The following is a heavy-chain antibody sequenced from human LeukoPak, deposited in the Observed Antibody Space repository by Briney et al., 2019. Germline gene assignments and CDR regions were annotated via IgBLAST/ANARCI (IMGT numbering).Heavy chain of an antibody. CDR3: ARGKPWIQLWSPYFDY. V-gene: IGHV6-1*01. CDR2: TYYRSKWYN. CDR1: GDSVSSNSAA. Sequence: SQTLSLTCAISGDSVSSNSAAWNWIRQSPSRGLEWLGRTYYRSKWYNEYAVSVKSRITINPDTSKNQFSLKLSSVTAADTAVYYCARGKPWIQLWSPYFDYWGQGTLVTVSS. J-gene: IGHJ4*02. D-gene: IGHD5-18*01.